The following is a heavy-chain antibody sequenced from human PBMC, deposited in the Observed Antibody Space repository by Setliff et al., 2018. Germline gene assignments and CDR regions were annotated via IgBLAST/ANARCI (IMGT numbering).Heavy chain of an antibody. CDR3: ARYPSVYDSSGRGNY. D-gene: IGHD3-22*01. CDR1: GFTFSNYY. V-gene: IGHV3-21*01. Sequence: GGSLRLSCAASGFTFSNYYMTWVRQAPGKGLEWVSSISSSSSYIYYADSVKGRFTISRDNAKNSLYLQMNSLRAEDTAVYYCARYPSVYDSSGRGNYWGQGTLVTVSS. CDR2: ISSSSSYI. J-gene: IGHJ4*02.